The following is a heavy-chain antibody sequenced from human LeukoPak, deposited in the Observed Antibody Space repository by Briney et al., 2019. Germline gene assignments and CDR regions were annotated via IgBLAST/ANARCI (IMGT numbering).Heavy chain of an antibody. CDR2: VSSDGRNT. CDR3: ARDLGGSGPTPIDY. Sequence: GESLRLSCAASGYTFGSSGIHWVRQAPGKGLVWVSRVSSDGRNTIYADSVKGRFTISRDNAMNTLYLQMNSLRAEDTAVYYCARDLGGSGPTPIDYWGQGVLVTVSS. CDR1: GYTFGSSG. J-gene: IGHJ4*02. V-gene: IGHV3-74*01. D-gene: IGHD4-23*01.